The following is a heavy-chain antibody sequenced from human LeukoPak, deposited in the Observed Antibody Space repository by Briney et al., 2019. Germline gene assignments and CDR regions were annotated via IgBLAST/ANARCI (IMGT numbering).Heavy chain of an antibody. CDR1: GFTFSDYY. D-gene: IGHD3-22*01. V-gene: IGHV3-11*01. CDR2: ISSSGSTI. Sequence: KPGGSLRLSCAASGFTFSDYYMSWIRQAPGKGLEWVSYISSSGSTIYYAASVKGRFTISRDNAKNSLYLQMNSLRAGDTAVYYCASFPDYYDSSGPHAFDIWGQGTMVTVSS. J-gene: IGHJ3*02. CDR3: ASFPDYYDSSGPHAFDI.